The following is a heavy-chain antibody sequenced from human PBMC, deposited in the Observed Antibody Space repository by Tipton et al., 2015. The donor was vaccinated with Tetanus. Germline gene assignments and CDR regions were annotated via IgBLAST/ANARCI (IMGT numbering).Heavy chain of an antibody. J-gene: IGHJ4*02. CDR2: ISPSGNT. D-gene: IGHD6-19*01. V-gene: IGHV4-34*01. Sequence: LRLSCAVYGGSFSNYFWRWIRQPPGKGLEWIGEISPSGNTNYNPAPRSRVTISADTSGNQFSLTLSSVTAADTAVDYCARGSGWADFWGQGTQVTVSS. CDR1: GGSFSNYF. CDR3: ARGSGWADF.